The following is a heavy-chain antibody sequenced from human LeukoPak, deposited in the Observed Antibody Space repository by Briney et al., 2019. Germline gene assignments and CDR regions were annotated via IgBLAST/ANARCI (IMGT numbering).Heavy chain of an antibody. Sequence: GASVKVSCKVSGYTLTELSMHWVRQAPGKGLEWMGGFDPEDGETIYAQKFQGRVTMTEDTSTDTAYMELSSLRSEDTAVYYCARDRLPAAPSSEPGYYMDVWGKGTTVTVSS. J-gene: IGHJ6*03. CDR3: ARDRLPAAPSSEPGYYMDV. CDR2: FDPEDGET. D-gene: IGHD2-2*01. CDR1: GYTLTELS. V-gene: IGHV1-24*01.